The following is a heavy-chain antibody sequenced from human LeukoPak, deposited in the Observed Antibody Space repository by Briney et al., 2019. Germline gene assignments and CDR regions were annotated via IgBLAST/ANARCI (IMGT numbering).Heavy chain of an antibody. CDR1: GFTFSSYW. CDR3: TRINYG. D-gene: IGHD3-16*01. Sequence: PGGSLRLSCAASGFTFSSYWMHWVRQAPGKGLMWVSRINSDASTTGYADSVKGRFTISRDNAKNTLYLQMNSLRVEDTAVYYCTRINYGWGQGTLVTVSS. J-gene: IGHJ4*02. CDR2: INSDASTT. V-gene: IGHV3-74*01.